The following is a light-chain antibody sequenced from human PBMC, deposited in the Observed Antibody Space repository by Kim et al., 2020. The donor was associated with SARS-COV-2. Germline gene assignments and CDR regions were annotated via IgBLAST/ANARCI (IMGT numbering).Light chain of an antibody. J-gene: IGKJ2*01. CDR1: QSVSSN. CDR2: GAS. Sequence: SVSPGERAPLPCRASQSVSSNLAWYPQKPCQAPRLLIYGASTRATDIPARFSGSGSGTEFTLTISSLQSEDFAVYYCQQYDNWPYTFGQGTKLEI. CDR3: QQYDNWPYT. V-gene: IGKV3-15*01.